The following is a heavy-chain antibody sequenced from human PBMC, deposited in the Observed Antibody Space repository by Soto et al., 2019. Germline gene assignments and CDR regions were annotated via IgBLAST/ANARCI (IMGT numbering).Heavy chain of an antibody. D-gene: IGHD3-10*01. Sequence: SETLSLTCTVSGGSITSYYWSWIRQPPGKGLEWIGYIHNSGSTSYNPSLQSRVTISADVPKNQFSLDLRSVTAADTAVYYCARRWSGTDYWGHGTLVTVSS. CDR1: GGSITSYY. CDR3: ARRWSGTDY. J-gene: IGHJ4*01. CDR2: IHNSGST. V-gene: IGHV4-59*01.